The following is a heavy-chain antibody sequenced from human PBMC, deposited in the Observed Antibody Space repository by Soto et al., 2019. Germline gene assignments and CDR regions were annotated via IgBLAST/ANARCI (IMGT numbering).Heavy chain of an antibody. CDR3: ARGNMGGAPLRYWYFDL. CDR2: IYSGGST. J-gene: IGHJ2*01. Sequence: EVQLVESGGGLVQPGGSLRLSCAASGFTVSSNYMSWVRQAPGKGLEWVSVIYSGGSTYYADSVKGRFTTSRDNPKNTLYLQVHGLRAEDTAVYYCARGNMGGAPLRYWYFDLWGRGTLVTVSS. V-gene: IGHV3-66*01. D-gene: IGHD3-16*01. CDR1: GFTVSSNY.